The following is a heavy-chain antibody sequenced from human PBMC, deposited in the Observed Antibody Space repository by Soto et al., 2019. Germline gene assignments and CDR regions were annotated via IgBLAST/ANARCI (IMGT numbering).Heavy chain of an antibody. Sequence: AATLSPLRTVSAGPPSPCEHLLFRLLPGKGLEWIGYIYYSGSTNYNPSLKSRVTISVDTSKNQFCLKLSSVTAADTAVYYCARDRLLGTRHFDYWGQGTLVPGS. V-gene: IGHV4-59*01. CDR3: ARDRLLGTRHFDY. J-gene: IGHJ4*02. CDR1: AGPPSPCE. D-gene: IGHD2-15*01. CDR2: IYYSGST.